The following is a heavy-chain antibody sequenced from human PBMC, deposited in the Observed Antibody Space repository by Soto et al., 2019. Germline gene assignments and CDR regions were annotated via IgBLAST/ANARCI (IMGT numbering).Heavy chain of an antibody. CDR3: ARGTYYYDSRDPDFDY. CDR1: SGSISNYY. J-gene: IGHJ4*02. Sequence: SETLCLTCTVSSGSISNYYWSWIRQPPGKGLEWIGYIYYSGGTKYNPSLKSRITISIDTSKNQFSLKLTSVTAADTAVYYCARGTYYYDSRDPDFDYWGQGTLVTVSS. V-gene: IGHV4-59*01. CDR2: IYYSGGT. D-gene: IGHD3-22*01.